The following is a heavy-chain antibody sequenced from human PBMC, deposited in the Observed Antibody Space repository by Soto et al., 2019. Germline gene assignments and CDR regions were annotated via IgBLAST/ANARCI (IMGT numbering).Heavy chain of an antibody. CDR3: ARDLARGENEAGHY. CDR1: GFTFSNYS. J-gene: IGHJ4*02. CDR2: ISSSSSYI. Sequence: EVQLVESGGGLVKPGGSLRLSCAASGFTFSNYSMNWVRQAPGKGLEWVSSISSSSSYIYYADSVKGRFTISRDNAKNSLYLQMNSLRAEDTAVYYCARDLARGENEAGHYWGQGTLVTVSS. V-gene: IGHV3-21*01.